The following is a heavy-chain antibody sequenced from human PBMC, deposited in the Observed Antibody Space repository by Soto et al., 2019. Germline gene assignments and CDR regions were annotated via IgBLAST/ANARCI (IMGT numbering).Heavy chain of an antibody. J-gene: IGHJ6*02. CDR3: ARTPGIAVAGTLPLTYGMDV. Sequence: GASVKVSCKASGGSFSSYAIGWVRQAPGQGLEWMGGIIPIFGTANYAQKFQGRVTITADESTSTAYMELSSLRSEDTAVYYCARTPGIAVAGTLPLTYGMDVWGQGTTVTVSS. V-gene: IGHV1-69*13. CDR1: GGSFSSYA. D-gene: IGHD6-19*01. CDR2: IIPIFGTA.